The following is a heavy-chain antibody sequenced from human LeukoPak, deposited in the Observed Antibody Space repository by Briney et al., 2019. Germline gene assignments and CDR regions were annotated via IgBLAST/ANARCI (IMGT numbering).Heavy chain of an antibody. CDR3: AREVRGYSYGYRPTELYWYIDV. CDR1: GGSISSGSYY. J-gene: IGHJ2*01. CDR2: IYTSGST. Sequence: SETLSLTCTVSGGSISSGSYYWSRIRQPAGKGLEWIGRIYTSGSTNYNPSLKSRVTISVDTSKNQFSLKLSSVTAADTAVYYCAREVRGYSYGYRPTELYWYIDVWGRGTLVTVSS. V-gene: IGHV4-61*02. D-gene: IGHD5-18*01.